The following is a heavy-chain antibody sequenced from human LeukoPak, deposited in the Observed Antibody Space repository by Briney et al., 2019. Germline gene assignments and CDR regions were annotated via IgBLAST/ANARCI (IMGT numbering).Heavy chain of an antibody. D-gene: IGHD3-22*01. V-gene: IGHV1-69*04. Sequence: SVKVSCKASGGTSNSHAISWVRQAPGQGLEWMGRIIPNLGTTNRAQNFQDRVTLTADKSTNTAYMELTSLTSDDTAVYYCATTNDGGGYQWGDFFDFWGQGALVTVSS. J-gene: IGHJ4*02. CDR3: ATTNDGGGYQWGDFFDF. CDR1: GGTSNSHA. CDR2: IIPNLGTT.